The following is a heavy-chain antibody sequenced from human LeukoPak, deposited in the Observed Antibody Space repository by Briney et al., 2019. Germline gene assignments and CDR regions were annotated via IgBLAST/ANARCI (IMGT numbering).Heavy chain of an antibody. Sequence: PGGSLRLSCAASGLTVSSNHMSWVRQAPGKGLEWVSLIYSGGSTYYADSVKGRFTISRDNSKNTLYLQMNSLSAEDTAVYYCARTFVSGDGYKVGYFDYWGQGTLVTVSS. J-gene: IGHJ4*02. CDR2: IYSGGST. CDR3: ARTFVSGDGYKVGYFDY. D-gene: IGHD5-24*01. CDR1: GLTVSSNH. V-gene: IGHV3-53*01.